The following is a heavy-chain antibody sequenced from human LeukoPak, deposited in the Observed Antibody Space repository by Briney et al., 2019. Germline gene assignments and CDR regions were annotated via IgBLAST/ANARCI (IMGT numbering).Heavy chain of an antibody. Sequence: SETLSLTCAVYGGSFSGYYWSWIRQPPGKGLEWIGEINHSGSTNYNPSLKSRVTISVDTSKNQFSLKLSSVTAADTAVYYCARGVSYDFWSGYYTGVYFDYWGQGTLVIVSS. D-gene: IGHD3-3*01. CDR1: GGSFSGYY. J-gene: IGHJ4*02. V-gene: IGHV4-34*01. CDR2: INHSGST. CDR3: ARGVSYDFWSGYYTGVYFDY.